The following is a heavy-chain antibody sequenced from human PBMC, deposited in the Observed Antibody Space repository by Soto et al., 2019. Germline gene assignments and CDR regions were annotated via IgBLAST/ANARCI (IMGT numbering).Heavy chain of an antibody. V-gene: IGHV1-69*06. D-gene: IGHD3-22*01. Sequence: QVQLVQSGAEVKKPGSSVKVSCKASGGTFSSYAISWVRQAPGQGLEWMGGIIPIFGTANYAQKFQGRVTITADKSTSTAYMELSSLRSEDTAVYYCASTDYYDSSGYYYEGAYYYYGMDVWGQGTTVTVSS. CDR1: GGTFSSYA. CDR2: IIPIFGTA. J-gene: IGHJ6*02. CDR3: ASTDYYDSSGYYYEGAYYYYGMDV.